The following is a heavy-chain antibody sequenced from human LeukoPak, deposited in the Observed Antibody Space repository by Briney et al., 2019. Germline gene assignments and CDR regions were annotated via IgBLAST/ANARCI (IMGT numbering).Heavy chain of an antibody. CDR3: ARGSRYYYMDV. CDR1: GYTFKNYD. J-gene: IGHJ6*03. Sequence: ASVKVSCKASGYTFKNYDINWVRQAPGQGLEWMGWISAYNGNTNYAQKLQGRVTMTTDTSTSTAYMELRSLRSDDTAVYYCARGSRYYYMDVWGKGTTVTVSS. CDR2: ISAYNGNT. D-gene: IGHD5/OR15-5a*01. V-gene: IGHV1-18*01.